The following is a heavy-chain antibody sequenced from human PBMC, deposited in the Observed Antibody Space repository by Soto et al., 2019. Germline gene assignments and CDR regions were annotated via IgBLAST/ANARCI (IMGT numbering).Heavy chain of an antibody. CDR3: ARASADELRFLELPYKHPPPTYAMDV. D-gene: IGHD3-3*01. J-gene: IGHJ6*02. CDR2: VYKGEST. V-gene: IGHV4-59*01. CDR1: GGSITRNY. Sequence: SETLSLTCSVSGGSITRNYWSWIRQPPGKGLEWTGYVYKGESTKYNPSLKSRVTMSADTSKSQFSLRLSYVTAADTAVYYCARASADELRFLELPYKHPPPTYAMDVWGQGTTVTVSS.